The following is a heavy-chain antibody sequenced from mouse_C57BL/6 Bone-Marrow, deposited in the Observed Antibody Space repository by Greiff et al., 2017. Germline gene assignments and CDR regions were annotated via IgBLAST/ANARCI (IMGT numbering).Heavy chain of an antibody. V-gene: IGHV1-19*01. CDR2: INPYNGGT. CDR1: GYTFTDYY. J-gene: IGHJ2*01. Sequence: VQLKQSGPVLVKPGASVKMSCKASGYTFTDYYMNWVKQSHGKSLEWIGVINPYNGGTSYNQKFKGKATLTVDKSSITAYMELNSLTSEDSAVYYCAILLRSYFDYWGQGTTLTVSS. D-gene: IGHD1-1*01. CDR3: AILLRSYFDY.